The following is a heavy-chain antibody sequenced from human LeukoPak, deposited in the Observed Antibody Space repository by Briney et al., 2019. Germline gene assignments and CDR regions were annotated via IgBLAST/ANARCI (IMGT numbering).Heavy chain of an antibody. CDR1: GFTFSSYS. CDR3: AESTWSTYYFDY. D-gene: IGHD5/OR15-5a*01. CDR2: ISSSSTYV. V-gene: IGHV3-21*01. J-gene: IGHJ4*02. Sequence: SGGSLRLSCAVSGFTFSSYSMNWVRQAPGKGLEWVSSISSSSTYVYYADSVKVRFTISRDNAKNSLYVQMNSLRAEDTAVYYCAESTWSTYYFDYWGQGTLVTVSS.